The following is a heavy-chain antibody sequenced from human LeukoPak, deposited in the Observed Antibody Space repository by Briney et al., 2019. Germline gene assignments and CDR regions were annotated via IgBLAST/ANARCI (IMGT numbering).Heavy chain of an antibody. V-gene: IGHV3-30*02. CDR2: IRYDGSNK. D-gene: IGHD3-22*01. J-gene: IGHJ4*02. CDR1: GFAFSSYG. CDR3: AKDKGYDSSGVDY. Sequence: GGSLRLSCAASGFAFSSYGMHWVRQAPGKGLEWVAFIRYDGSNKYYADSVKGRFTISRDNSKNTLYLQMNSLRAEDTAVYYCAKDKGYDSSGVDYWGQGTLVTVSS.